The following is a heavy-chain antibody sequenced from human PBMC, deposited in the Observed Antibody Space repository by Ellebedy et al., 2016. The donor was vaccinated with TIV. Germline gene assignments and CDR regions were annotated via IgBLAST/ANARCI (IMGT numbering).Heavy chain of an antibody. J-gene: IGHJ4*02. CDR3: ARPRIGSGFDY. Sequence: GESLKISCAASGFTFSSYWMSWVRQAPGKGLEWVANIKQDGSEKYYVDSVKGRFTISRDNAKNSLYLQMNSLRAEDTAVYYCARPRIGSGFDYWGQGTLVTVSS. V-gene: IGHV3-7*01. D-gene: IGHD2-15*01. CDR1: GFTFSSYW. CDR2: IKQDGSEK.